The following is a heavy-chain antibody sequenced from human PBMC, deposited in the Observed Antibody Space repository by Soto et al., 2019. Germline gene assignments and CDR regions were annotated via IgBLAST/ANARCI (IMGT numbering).Heavy chain of an antibody. CDR2: TSHSGST. J-gene: IGHJ3*02. V-gene: IGHV4-4*02. CDR1: GDSITSSVW. Sequence: PSETLSLTCAVSGDSITSSVWWSWVRQPPGKGLEWIGETSHSGSTNYNPSLKGRVTISVDKSKNHFSLNLTSVGAADTAVYYCAKPRTAGDAFEIWGQGTMVTVPS. D-gene: IGHD2-21*02. CDR3: AKPRTAGDAFEI.